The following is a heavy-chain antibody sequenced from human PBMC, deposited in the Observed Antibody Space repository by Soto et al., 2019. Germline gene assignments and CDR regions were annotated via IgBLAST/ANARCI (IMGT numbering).Heavy chain of an antibody. CDR1: GYTFTGYY. V-gene: IGHV1-2*02. Sequence: ASVNVSFKASGYTFTGYYMHWVRQAPGQGLELMGWINPNSGGTNYAQKFQGRVTMTRDTSISTAYMELSRLRSDDTAVYYCAREQIDDYYGLEVWGQGTTVTESS. D-gene: IGHD2-21*01. J-gene: IGHJ6*02. CDR2: INPNSGGT. CDR3: AREQIDDYYGLEV.